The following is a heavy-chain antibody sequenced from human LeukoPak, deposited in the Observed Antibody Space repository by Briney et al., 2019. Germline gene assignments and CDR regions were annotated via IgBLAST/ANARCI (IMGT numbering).Heavy chain of an antibody. CDR3: ARVVGLRYFDWLPHFDY. D-gene: IGHD3-9*01. CDR1: GFTFSSYW. J-gene: IGHJ4*02. V-gene: IGHV3-7*03. Sequence: GSLRLSCAASGFTFSSYWMSWVRQAPGKGLEWVANIKQDGSEKYYVDSVKGRFTIPRDNAKNSLYLQMNSLRAEDTAVYYCARVVGLRYFDWLPHFDYWGQGTLVTVSS. CDR2: IKQDGSEK.